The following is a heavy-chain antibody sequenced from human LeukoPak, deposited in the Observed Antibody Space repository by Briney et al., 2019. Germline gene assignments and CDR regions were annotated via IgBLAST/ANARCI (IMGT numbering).Heavy chain of an antibody. Sequence: PSETLSLTCTVSGGSISSSSYYWGWIRQPPGKGLEWIGSIYYSGSTYYNPSLKSRVTISVDTSKNQFSLKLSSVTAADTAVYYCARDYLLGDYDPVDWFDPWGQGTLVTDSS. CDR3: ARDYLLGDYDPVDWFDP. CDR1: GGSISSSSYY. V-gene: IGHV4-39*07. J-gene: IGHJ5*02. CDR2: IYYSGST. D-gene: IGHD3-3*01.